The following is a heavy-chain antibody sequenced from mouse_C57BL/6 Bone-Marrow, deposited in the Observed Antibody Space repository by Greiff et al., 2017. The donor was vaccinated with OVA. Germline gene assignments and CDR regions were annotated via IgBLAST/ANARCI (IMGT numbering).Heavy chain of an antibody. Sequence: QVQLQQSGPELVKPGASVKLSCKASGYTFTSYDINWVKQRPGQGLEWIGWIYPRDGSSKYNEKFKGTATLTVDTSSSTAYMELHSLTSEDSAVYVCARTYYYGSSYFYFDYWGQGTTLTVSS. V-gene: IGHV1-85*01. CDR3: ARTYYYGSSYFYFDY. J-gene: IGHJ2*01. D-gene: IGHD1-1*01. CDR2: IYPRDGSS. CDR1: GYTFTSYD.